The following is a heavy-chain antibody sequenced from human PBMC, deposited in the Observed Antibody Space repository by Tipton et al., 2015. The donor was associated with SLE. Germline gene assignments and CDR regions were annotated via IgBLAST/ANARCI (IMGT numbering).Heavy chain of an antibody. CDR2: IYYSGST. D-gene: IGHD2-15*01. V-gene: IGHV4-59*12. Sequence: TLSLTCTVSGGSISSCYWSWIRQPPGKGLEWIGCIYYSGSTNYNPSLKSRVTISVDTSKNQFSLKLSSVTAADTAVYYCARGYGHCSGGCCYSGAVAIWGQGTMVPVS. J-gene: IGHJ3*02. CDR1: GGSISSCY. CDR3: ARGYGHCSGGCCYSGAVAI.